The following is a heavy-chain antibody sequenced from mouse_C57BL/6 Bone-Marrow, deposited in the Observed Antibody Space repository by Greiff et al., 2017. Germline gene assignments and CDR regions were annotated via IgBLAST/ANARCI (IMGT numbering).Heavy chain of an antibody. CDR3: ARRAIVTTWYFDV. Sequence: VQLKESGPELVKPGASVKISCKASGYSFTGYYMNWVKQSPEKSLVWIGEINPSTGGTTYNQKFKAKATLTVDKSSSTAYMQLKSLTSEDSAVYYCARRAIVTTWYFDVWGTGTTVTVSS. D-gene: IGHD2-5*01. J-gene: IGHJ1*03. CDR1: GYSFTGYY. CDR2: INPSTGGT. V-gene: IGHV1-42*01.